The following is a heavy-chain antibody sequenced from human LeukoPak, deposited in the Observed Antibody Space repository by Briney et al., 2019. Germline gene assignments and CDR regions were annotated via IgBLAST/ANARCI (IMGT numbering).Heavy chain of an antibody. D-gene: IGHD3/OR15-3a*01. CDR1: GFTFSSYS. J-gene: IGHJ6*02. V-gene: IGHV3-21*01. CDR3: ASFGLVGGMDV. Sequence: GGSLRLSCAASGFTFSSYSMNWVSQAPGKGLEWVSSISSSSSYIYYADSVKGRFTISRDNAKNSLYLQMNSLRAEDTAVYYCASFGLVGGMDVWGQGTTVTVSS. CDR2: ISSSSSYI.